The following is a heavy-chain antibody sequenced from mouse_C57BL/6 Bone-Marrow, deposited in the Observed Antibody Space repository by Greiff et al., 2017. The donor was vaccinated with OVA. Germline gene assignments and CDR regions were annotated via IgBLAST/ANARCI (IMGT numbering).Heavy chain of an antibody. J-gene: IGHJ1*03. V-gene: IGHV1-55*01. CDR3: ARPITTAWYFGV. CDR2: IYPGSGST. D-gene: IGHD1-1*01. Sequence: VQLQQPGAELVKPGASVKMSCKASGYTFTSYWITWVKQRPGQGLEWIGDIYPGSGSTNYNEKFKSKATLTVDTSSSTDYMQLSSLTSEDSAVXYCARPITTAWYFGVWGTGTTVTDSS. CDR1: GYTFTSYW.